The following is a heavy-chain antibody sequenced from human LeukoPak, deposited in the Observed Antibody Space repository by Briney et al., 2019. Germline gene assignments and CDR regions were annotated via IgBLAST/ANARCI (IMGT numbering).Heavy chain of an antibody. CDR2: LTWNGANI. CDR1: GFTFHDYA. Sequence: GRSLRLSCAASGFTFHDYAMHWVRQAPGKCLEWVSGLTWNGANIAYADSVRGRFTVSRDNAKNSLYLQMNSLRAEDTALYYCARDIGSSWYYYYYGIDVWGHGTTVTVSS. CDR3: ARDIGSSWYYYYYGIDV. V-gene: IGHV3-9*01. J-gene: IGHJ6*02. D-gene: IGHD6-13*01.